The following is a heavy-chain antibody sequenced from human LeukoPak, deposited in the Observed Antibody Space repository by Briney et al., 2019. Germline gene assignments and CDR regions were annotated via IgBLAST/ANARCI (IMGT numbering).Heavy chain of an antibody. D-gene: IGHD3-22*01. CDR3: ARTPSEDYYDSSGYPNANYYYYYGMDV. J-gene: IGHJ6*02. CDR2: IIPILGIA. Sequence: ASVKVSCKASGGTFSSYAISWVRQAPGQGLEWMGRIIPILGIANYAQKFQGRVTITADKSTSTAYMELSSLRSEDTAVYYCARTPSEDYYDSSGYPNANYYYYYGMDVWGQGTTVTVSS. CDR1: GGTFSSYA. V-gene: IGHV1-69*04.